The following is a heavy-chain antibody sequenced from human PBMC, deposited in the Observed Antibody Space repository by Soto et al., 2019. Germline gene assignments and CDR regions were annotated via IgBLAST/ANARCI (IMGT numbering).Heavy chain of an antibody. J-gene: IGHJ1*01. V-gene: IGHV3-23*01. CDR1: GFNFKKFA. Sequence: GGSLRLSCEASGFNFKKFATGWVRQAPGEGLEWVSGISCCGGSTFYADSVKGRFSLARDDSKNTLSLQLNSLRVEDTAHYYCAKADGEQWLIPHLDNWGQGTQVTVSS. D-gene: IGHD6-19*01. CDR3: AKADGEQWLIPHLDN. CDR2: ISCCGGST.